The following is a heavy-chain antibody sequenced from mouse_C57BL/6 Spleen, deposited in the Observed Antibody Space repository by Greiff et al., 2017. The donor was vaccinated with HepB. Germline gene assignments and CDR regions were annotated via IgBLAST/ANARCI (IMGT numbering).Heavy chain of an antibody. D-gene: IGHD2-5*01. CDR3: ARPEDRSNYAWFAC. CDR2: ISSGSSTI. Sequence: EVQLVESGGGLVKPGGSLKLSCAASGFTFSDYGMHWVRQAPEKGLEWVAYISSGSSTIYYADTVKGRFTISRDNAKNTLFLQMTRLRSEDTAMYYCARPEDRSNYAWFACWGQGTLVTVSA. V-gene: IGHV5-17*01. J-gene: IGHJ3*01. CDR1: GFTFSDYG.